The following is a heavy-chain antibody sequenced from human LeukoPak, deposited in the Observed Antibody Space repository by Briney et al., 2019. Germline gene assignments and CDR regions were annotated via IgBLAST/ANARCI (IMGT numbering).Heavy chain of an antibody. CDR3: ARDPSGSYYNWFDP. V-gene: IGHV3-21*01. Sequence: GGSLRLSCAASGFTFSSYSMNWVRQAPGKGLEWVSSITKSSSYIYYADSVKGRFTISRDNAKNSLCLQMNSLRAEDTAVYYCARDPSGSYYNWFDPWGQGTLVTVSS. CDR1: GFTFSSYS. J-gene: IGHJ5*02. CDR2: ITKSSSYI. D-gene: IGHD3-10*01.